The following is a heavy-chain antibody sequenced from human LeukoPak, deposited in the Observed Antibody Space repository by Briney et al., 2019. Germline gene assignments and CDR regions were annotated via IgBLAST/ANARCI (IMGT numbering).Heavy chain of an antibody. J-gene: IGHJ5*02. V-gene: IGHV4-39*01. D-gene: IGHD4-11*01. CDR1: GGSISSSNYY. CDR3: ARVPDYNIRMWFDP. CDR2: IYYSGNT. Sequence: SETLSLTCTVSGGSISSSNYYWGWIRQPPGKGLEWIGSIYYSGNTYYHPSLKSRVTISVDASKNQLSLKLSSVTAADTAVYYCARVPDYNIRMWFDPWGQGTLVTVSS.